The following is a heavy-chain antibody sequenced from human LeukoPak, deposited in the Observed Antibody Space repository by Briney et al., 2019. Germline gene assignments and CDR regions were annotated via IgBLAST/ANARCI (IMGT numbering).Heavy chain of an antibody. CDR2: ISSSGKYV. D-gene: IGHD6-6*01. CDR3: ARDRYDSSVGGMDV. J-gene: IGHJ6*02. V-gene: IGHV3-21*06. CDR1: GFGIITYS. Sequence: GGSLRLSCSAAGFGIITYSMNWVRQAPGKGLEWVSSISSSGKYVYYGDSVKGRFTLSRDDAKNELYLQMNSLRAQDTALYYCARDRYDSSVGGMDVWGQGTTVTVSS.